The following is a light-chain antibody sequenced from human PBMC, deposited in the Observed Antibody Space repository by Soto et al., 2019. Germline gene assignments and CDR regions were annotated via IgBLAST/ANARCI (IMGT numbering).Light chain of an antibody. V-gene: IGLV7-46*01. CDR1: TGAVTNGHY. CDR3: LLTYNGPFV. Sequence: QAVVTQEPSLPVSPGGTVTLTCGSSTGAVTNGHYPYWFQQKPGQAPRTLIYDTTNRHSWTPARFSGSLLWGKAALTLSGAQPEDEAEYYCLLTYNGPFVFGTGTKVTVL. J-gene: IGLJ1*01. CDR2: DTT.